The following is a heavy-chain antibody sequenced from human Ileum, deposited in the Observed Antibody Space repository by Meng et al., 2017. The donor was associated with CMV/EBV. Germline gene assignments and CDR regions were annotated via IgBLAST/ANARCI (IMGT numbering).Heavy chain of an antibody. CDR3: ARNYGSGNWNFFHY. CDR1: GGSISNYY. J-gene: IGHJ4*02. V-gene: IGHV4-4*07. CDR2: IYTSGTT. D-gene: IGHD3-10*01. Sequence: GQLQEWGPGLVKPSETLSLTCYVSGGSISNYYWSWIRQPAGKGLEWIAHIYTSGTTNYNPSLKSRVTMSVDTSRNQFSLKLTSVTAADTAVYYCARNYGSGNWNFFHYWGQGTLVTVSS.